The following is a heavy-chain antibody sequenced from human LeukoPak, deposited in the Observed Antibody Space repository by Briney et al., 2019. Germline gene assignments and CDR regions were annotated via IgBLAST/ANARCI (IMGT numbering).Heavy chain of an antibody. V-gene: IGHV3-23*01. D-gene: IGHD2-15*01. CDR1: GFTFSSFA. CDR3: AKAGYYCSSGSCYSSLDY. J-gene: IGHJ4*02. Sequence: QPGGSLRLSCAASGFTFSSFAMSWVRRAPGKGLEWVSAISGSGGSTYYADSVKGRFTISRDNSKNRLYLQMNSLRAEDTAVYYCAKAGYYCSSGSCYSSLDYWGQGTLVTVSS. CDR2: ISGSGGST.